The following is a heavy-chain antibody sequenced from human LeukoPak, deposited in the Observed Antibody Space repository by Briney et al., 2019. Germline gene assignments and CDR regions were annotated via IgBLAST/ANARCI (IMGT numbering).Heavy chain of an antibody. V-gene: IGHV1-24*01. D-gene: IGHD5-12*01. CDR3: ATRGGYSGYDDY. CDR1: GYTLTELS. Sequence: ASVKVSCKVSGYTLTELSMHWVRQAPGKGLEWMGGFDPEDGETIYAQKFQGRVTMTEDTSTDTAYMELSSLRSEDTAVYYCATRGGYSGYDDYWGQGTPVTVSS. CDR2: FDPEDGET. J-gene: IGHJ4*02.